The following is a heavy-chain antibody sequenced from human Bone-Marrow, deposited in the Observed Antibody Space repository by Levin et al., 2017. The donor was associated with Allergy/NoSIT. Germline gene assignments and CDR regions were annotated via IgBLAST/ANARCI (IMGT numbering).Heavy chain of an antibody. Sequence: GGSLRLSCAASGFTFSSYALNWVRQAPGKGLEWVSSINAVSSHIYSAHSVRGRFTISRDNARNSLYLQMSSLRPEDTAVYYCAKCSGWYGKGYFDLWGRGTLVTVSS. V-gene: IGHV3-21*04. CDR2: INAVSSHI. D-gene: IGHD6-19*01. CDR3: AKCSGWYGKGYFDL. CDR1: GFTFSSYA. J-gene: IGHJ2*01.